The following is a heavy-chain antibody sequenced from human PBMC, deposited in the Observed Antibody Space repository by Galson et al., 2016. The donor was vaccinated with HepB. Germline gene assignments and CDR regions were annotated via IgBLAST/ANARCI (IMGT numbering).Heavy chain of an antibody. CDR2: ISYSGTT. Sequence: SETLSLTCTVSGGSLSSFYWSWIRQPPGKELEWIGYISYSGTTNYNPSLQSRVSISIGTSQNQFSLKLSSVTAADSAVYYCTRGAKGVVGAADSWGRGTLVIVSS. D-gene: IGHD2-21*01. CDR3: TRGAKGVVGAADS. CDR1: GGSLSSFY. V-gene: IGHV4-59*01. J-gene: IGHJ4*02.